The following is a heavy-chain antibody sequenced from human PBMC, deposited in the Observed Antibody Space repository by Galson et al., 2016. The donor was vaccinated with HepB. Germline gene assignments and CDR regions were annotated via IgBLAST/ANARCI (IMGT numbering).Heavy chain of an antibody. CDR1: GASISSPFW. V-gene: IGHV4-4*02. CDR3: ATVRVGCSSTSCYFDS. J-gene: IGHJ4*02. D-gene: IGHD2-2*01. CDR2: IDEGGRT. Sequence: ETLSLTCTVSGASISSPFWWTWLRQPPGKGPEWIGEIDEGGRTNYNPALRSRVTISFDKSNNQFFLTLTSVTAADTALYYFATVRVGCSSTSCYFDSWGQGTLVTVSS.